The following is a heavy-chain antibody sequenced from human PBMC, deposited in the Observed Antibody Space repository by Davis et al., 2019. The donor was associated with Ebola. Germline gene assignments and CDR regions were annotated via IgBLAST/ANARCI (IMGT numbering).Heavy chain of an antibody. Sequence: SETLSLTCAVSGGSISSSNWWSWVRQPPGKGLEWIGEIYHSGSTNYNPSLKSRVTISVDTSKNQLYLKLSSVTAADTAVYYCARASRYSSSSGYYYYGMDVWGQGTTVTVSS. CDR2: IYHSGST. CDR3: ARASRYSSSSGYYYYGMDV. V-gene: IGHV4-4*02. CDR1: GGSISSSNW. D-gene: IGHD6-6*01. J-gene: IGHJ6*02.